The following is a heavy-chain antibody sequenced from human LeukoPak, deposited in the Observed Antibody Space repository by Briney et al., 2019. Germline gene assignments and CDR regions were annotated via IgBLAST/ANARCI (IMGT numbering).Heavy chain of an antibody. CDR1: GFTFSSYI. Sequence: PGGSLRLSCAASGFTFSSYITNWVRQAPGKGLEWVSYIIGSTNTIYYADSVKCRFTISRDNAKNSLYLQMNSLRAEDTAVYYCAREGAYSSSSDYWGQGTLVTVSS. J-gene: IGHJ4*02. D-gene: IGHD6-6*01. V-gene: IGHV3-48*01. CDR2: IIGSTNTI. CDR3: AREGAYSSSSDY.